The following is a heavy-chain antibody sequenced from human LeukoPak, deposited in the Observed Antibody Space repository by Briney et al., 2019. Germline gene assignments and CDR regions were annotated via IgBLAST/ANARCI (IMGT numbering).Heavy chain of an antibody. CDR2: INPNSGGT. CDR1: GYTFTGYY. CDR3: ARVFTERGYFDY. Sequence: ASVKVSCKASGYTFTGYYMHWVRQAPGQGLEWMGWINPNSGGTNYAQKFQGRVTMTRGTSISTAYMELSRLRSDDTAVYYCARVFTERGYFDYWGQGTLVTVSS. V-gene: IGHV1-2*02. J-gene: IGHJ4*02.